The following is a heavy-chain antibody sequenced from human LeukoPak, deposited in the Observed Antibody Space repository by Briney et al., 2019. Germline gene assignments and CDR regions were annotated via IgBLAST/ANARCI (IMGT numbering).Heavy chain of an antibody. V-gene: IGHV3-23*01. Sequence: GGSLRLSCAASGFTFSSYAMSWVRQAPGKGLEWVSATSCSGGSTYYADSVKDYADSVKGRFTISRDNSKNTLYLQMNSLRAEDTAVYYCAKGAGRWDYYYMDVWGKGTTVTVSS. J-gene: IGHJ6*03. D-gene: IGHD6-13*01. CDR2: TSCSGGST. CDR3: AKGAGRWDYYYMDV. CDR1: GFTFSSYA.